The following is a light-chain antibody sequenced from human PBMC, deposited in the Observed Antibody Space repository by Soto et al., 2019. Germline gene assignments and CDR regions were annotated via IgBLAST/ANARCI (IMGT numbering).Light chain of an antibody. CDR2: EVS. CDR1: SSGVGSYNL. Sequence: QSALTQPASVSGSPGQSITISCTGTSSGVGSYNLVSWYQQHPGKAPKLMIYEVSKRPSGVSNRFSGSKSGNTASLTISGLQAEYEADYFCCSYAGSITYVFGTGTKLTVL. CDR3: CSYAGSITYV. V-gene: IGLV2-23*02. J-gene: IGLJ1*01.